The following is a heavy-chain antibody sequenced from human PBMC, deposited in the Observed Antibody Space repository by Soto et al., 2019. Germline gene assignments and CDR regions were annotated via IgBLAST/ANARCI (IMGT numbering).Heavy chain of an antibody. CDR3: ARSPDSSGYYPRRYYYGMDV. Sequence: SETLSLTCAVSGGSISSGDYSWNWIRQPPGKGLEWIGYIYFGGSTYYNPSLQSRVTMSVDRSRNQFSLKLNSVTAADTAVYYCARSPDSSGYYPRRYYYGMDVWGQGTTVTVSS. D-gene: IGHD3-22*01. V-gene: IGHV4-30-2*01. CDR2: IYFGGST. CDR1: GGSISSGDYS. J-gene: IGHJ6*02.